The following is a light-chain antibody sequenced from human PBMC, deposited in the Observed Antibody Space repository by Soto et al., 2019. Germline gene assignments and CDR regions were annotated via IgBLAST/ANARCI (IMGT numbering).Light chain of an antibody. CDR3: AQGLATPFT. Sequence: EIVLTQSPLSLPVTPGEPASISCRSSRNLLHSNGYYYLDWYLQKPGQSPQLRIYLGSNRASGAPDRDSGSGSGTDFTLAISRVEAADVGVYFCAQGLATPFTFGGGTKVEIK. V-gene: IGKV2-28*01. CDR2: LGS. J-gene: IGKJ4*01. CDR1: RNLLHSNGYYY.